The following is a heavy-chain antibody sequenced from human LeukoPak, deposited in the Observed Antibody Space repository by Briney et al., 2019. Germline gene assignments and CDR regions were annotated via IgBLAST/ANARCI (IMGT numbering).Heavy chain of an antibody. CDR1: GFTFSSYA. J-gene: IGHJ4*02. CDR3: EILTGYYHFDY. Sequence: PGGSLRLSCAASGFTFSSYAMHWVRQAPGKGLEWVAVISYDGSNKYYADSVKGRFTISRDNSKNTLYLQMNSLRAEDTAVYYCEILTGYYHFDYWGQGTLVTVSS. CDR2: ISYDGSNK. V-gene: IGHV3-30*14. D-gene: IGHD3-9*01.